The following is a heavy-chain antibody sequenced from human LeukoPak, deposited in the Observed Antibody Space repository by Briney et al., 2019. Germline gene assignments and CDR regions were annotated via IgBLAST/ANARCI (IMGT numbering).Heavy chain of an antibody. V-gene: IGHV3-21*01. CDR2: ISSSSSYI. J-gene: IGHJ5*02. D-gene: IGHD6-13*01. Sequence: GGSLRLSCAASGFTFSSYRMTWVRQAPGKGLEWVSSISSSSSYIYYADSVKGRFTISRDNAKNSLYLQMNSLRAEDTAVYYCARDPRRGYSSSATNWFDPWGQGTLVTVSS. CDR3: ARDPRRGYSSSATNWFDP. CDR1: GFTFSSYR.